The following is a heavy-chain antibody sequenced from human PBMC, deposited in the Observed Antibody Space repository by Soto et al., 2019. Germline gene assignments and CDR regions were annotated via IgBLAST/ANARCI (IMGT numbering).Heavy chain of an antibody. J-gene: IGHJ4*02. CDR3: ARAYGGYAEY. CDR2: IYYSGST. Sequence: SETLSLTCTVSGGSLSSYYLCWIRQPSGKGLEWIGYIYYSGSTNYNPSLKSRVTISVDTSKNQFSLKLSSVTAADTAVYYCARAYGGYAEYWGQRALVTV. CDR1: GGSLSSYY. D-gene: IGHD5-12*01. V-gene: IGHV4-59*01.